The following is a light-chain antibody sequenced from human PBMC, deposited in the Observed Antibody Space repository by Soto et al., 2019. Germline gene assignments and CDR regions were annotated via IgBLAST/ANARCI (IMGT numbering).Light chain of an antibody. J-gene: IGLJ1*01. V-gene: IGLV2-8*01. Sequence: LTQPPSASGSPRQSVTISCTGTSSDVGGYNYVSWYQQHPGKAPKLMIYEVSKRPSGVPDRFSGSKSGNTASLTVSGLQPEDEADYYCSSYAGSNKSVFGTGTKVTVL. CDR2: EVS. CDR1: SSDVGGYNY. CDR3: SSYAGSNKSV.